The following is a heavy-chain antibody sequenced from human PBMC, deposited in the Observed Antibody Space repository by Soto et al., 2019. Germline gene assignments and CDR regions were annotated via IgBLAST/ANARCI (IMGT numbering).Heavy chain of an antibody. CDR3: AKDDTAMVSYYYYGMDV. Sequence: GGSLRLSCAASGFTFSSYGMHWVRQAPGKGLEWVAVISYDGSNKYYADSVKGRFTISRDNSKNTLYLQMNSLRAEDTAVYYCAKDDTAMVSYYYYGMDVWGQGTTVTSP. CDR1: GFTFSSYG. CDR2: ISYDGSNK. J-gene: IGHJ6*02. V-gene: IGHV3-30*18. D-gene: IGHD5-18*01.